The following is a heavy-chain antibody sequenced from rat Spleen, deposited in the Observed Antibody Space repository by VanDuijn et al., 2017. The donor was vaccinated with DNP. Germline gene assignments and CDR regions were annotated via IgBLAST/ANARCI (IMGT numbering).Heavy chain of an antibody. D-gene: IGHD1-4*01. CDR2: ISYDGSRT. CDR3: TRGKNYALDA. J-gene: IGHJ4*01. CDR1: GFTFSDYA. Sequence: EVHLVESGGGLVQPGRSLKLSCAASGFTFSDYAMAWVRQAPKKGLEWVTTISYDGSRTYYRDSVKGRFTISRDNAKSTLYLQMDSLRSEDTATYYCTRGKNYALDAWGQGTSVTVSS. V-gene: IGHV5-7*01.